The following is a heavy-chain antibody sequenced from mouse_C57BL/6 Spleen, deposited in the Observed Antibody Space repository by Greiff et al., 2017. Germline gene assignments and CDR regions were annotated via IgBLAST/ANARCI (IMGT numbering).Heavy chain of an antibody. D-gene: IGHD3-2*02. CDR3: ARGQLRLY. Sequence: EVKLMESVAELVRPGASVKLSCTASGFTITNSYMHWVKQRPGQGLEWIGRIDPSNGNTNYTPKFPGKAPLTAATSSNTAYLQLSSRTSEDTASDYCARGQLRLYWGQGTTLTVSS. CDR2: IDPSNGNT. V-gene: IGHV14-3*01. CDR1: GFTITNSY. J-gene: IGHJ2*01.